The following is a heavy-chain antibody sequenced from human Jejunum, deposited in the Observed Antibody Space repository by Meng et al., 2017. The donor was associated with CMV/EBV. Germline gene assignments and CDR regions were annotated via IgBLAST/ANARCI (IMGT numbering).Heavy chain of an antibody. CDR2: ISAGSSTI. V-gene: IGHV3-48*04. D-gene: IGHD3-3*01. J-gene: IGHJ3*02. Sequence: FSHYSMNWVRQAPGKGLEWVSYISAGSSTIHYADSVKGRFTISRDNAKDSLSLQMNSLRAEDTALYYCARLYDFWSGSTSNTFDMWGQGTMVTDSS. CDR1: FSHYS. CDR3: ARLYDFWSGSTSNTFDM.